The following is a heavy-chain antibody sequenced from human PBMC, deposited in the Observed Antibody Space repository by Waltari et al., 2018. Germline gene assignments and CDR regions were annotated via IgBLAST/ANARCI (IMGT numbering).Heavy chain of an antibody. CDR3: ARDGPAGEMATITAAFDI. J-gene: IGHJ3*02. CDR1: GYTFTSYY. Sequence: QVQLVQSGAEVKKPGASVKVSYKASGYTFTSYYMHWVRQAPGQGLEWMGIINPSGGSTSYAQKFQGRVTMTRDTSTSTVYMELSSLRSEDTAVYYCARDGPAGEMATITAAFDIWGQGTMVTVSS. CDR2: INPSGGST. V-gene: IGHV1-46*01. D-gene: IGHD5-12*01.